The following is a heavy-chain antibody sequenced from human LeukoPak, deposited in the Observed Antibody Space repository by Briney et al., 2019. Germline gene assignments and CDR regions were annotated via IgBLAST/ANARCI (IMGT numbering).Heavy chain of an antibody. J-gene: IGHJ3*02. CDR3: ARDQPRGTIAARPTAFDI. V-gene: IGHV3-74*01. CDR1: GFTFSSYW. CDR2: INSDGSST. D-gene: IGHD6-6*01. Sequence: GGSLRLSCAASGFTFSSYWMHWVRQAPGKGLVWVSRINSDGSSTTYADSVKGRFTIYRDIAKNSLYLQMNSLRVEDTAVYYCARDQPRGTIAARPTAFDIWGQGTMVTVSS.